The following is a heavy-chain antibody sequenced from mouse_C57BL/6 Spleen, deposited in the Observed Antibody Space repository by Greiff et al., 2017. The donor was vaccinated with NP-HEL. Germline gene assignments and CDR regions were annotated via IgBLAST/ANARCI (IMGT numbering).Heavy chain of an antibody. CDR3: ARNPTVVDYYAMDD. V-gene: IGHV2-2*01. CDR1: GFSLTRYG. CDR2: IWSGGST. D-gene: IGHD1-1*01. J-gene: IGHJ4*01. Sequence: VKLVESGPGLVQPSQSLSITCTVSGFSLTRYGVHWVRQSPGKGLEWLGVIWSGGSTDYNAAFISRLSISQDNSKSQVFFKMNSLQADDTAIYYCARNPTVVDYYAMDDWGQGTSVTVSS.